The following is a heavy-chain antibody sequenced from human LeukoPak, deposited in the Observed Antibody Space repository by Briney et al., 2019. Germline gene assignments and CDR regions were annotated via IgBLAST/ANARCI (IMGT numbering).Heavy chain of an antibody. Sequence: ASVKVSCKASGYTFTGYYMHWVRQAPGQGLEWMGWINPNSGGTNYAQKFQGRVTMTRDTSISTAYMELSRLRSDDTAVYYCARDWARGYYYDSSAMSWGQGTLVTLSS. CDR3: ARDWARGYYYDSSAMS. J-gene: IGHJ4*02. CDR1: GYTFTGYY. D-gene: IGHD3-22*01. V-gene: IGHV1-2*02. CDR2: INPNSGGT.